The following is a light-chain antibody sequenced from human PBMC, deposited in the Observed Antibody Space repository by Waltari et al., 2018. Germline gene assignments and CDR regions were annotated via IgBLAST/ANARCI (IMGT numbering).Light chain of an antibody. CDR1: SSNIGKNF. Sequence: QSVLTQPPSVSAAPGPKVTISCSGSSSNIGKNFVSWYQQLPGTAPKLLISDNDKRPSGILDRFSGSKSGTSATLAITGLQTGDEADYYCGAWDSSLSVVVFGGGTRLTVL. CDR2: DND. CDR3: GAWDSSLSVVV. J-gene: IGLJ3*02. V-gene: IGLV1-51*01.